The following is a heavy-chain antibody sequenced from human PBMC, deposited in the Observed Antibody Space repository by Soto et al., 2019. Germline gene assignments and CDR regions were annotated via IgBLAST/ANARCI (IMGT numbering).Heavy chain of an antibody. CDR2: IYHSGSN. CDR1: AYSLSSGYY. Sequence: NPSETLSLTCALSAYSLSSGYYRGWSRQPPGQGLEWIGSIYHSGSNSYNPSLKGRVTISVDTSKNQFSLTLSSVTAADTAVYYWARYYDFWSGYAGVDPWGQGAVVT. J-gene: IGHJ5*02. V-gene: IGHV4-38-2*01. CDR3: ARYYDFWSGYAGVDP. D-gene: IGHD3-3*01.